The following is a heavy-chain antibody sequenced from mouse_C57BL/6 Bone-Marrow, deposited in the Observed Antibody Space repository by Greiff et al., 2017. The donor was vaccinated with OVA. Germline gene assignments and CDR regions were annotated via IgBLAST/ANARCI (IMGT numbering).Heavy chain of an antibody. CDR1: GFTFTDYY. V-gene: IGHV7-3*01. CDR2: IRNKANGYTT. J-gene: IGHJ1*03. D-gene: IGHD1-1*01. Sequence: EVKLLESGGGLVQPGGSLSLSCAASGFTFTDYYMSWVRQPPGKELEWLGFIRNKANGYTTEYSASVKGRFTISRDNSQSILYLQMNALRAKDSATYFCASLHYYGSSSYWYFDVWGTGTTVTVSS. CDR3: ASLHYYGSSSYWYFDV.